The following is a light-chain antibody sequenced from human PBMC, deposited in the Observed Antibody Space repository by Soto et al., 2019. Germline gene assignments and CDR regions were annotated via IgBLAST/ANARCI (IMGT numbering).Light chain of an antibody. Sequence: QSVLTQPPSASGTPGQRGTISCSGSSSNIGSNTVNWYQQLPGTAPKPLIYSNNQRPSGVPDRFSGSKSGTSASLAISGLQSEDEADYYCAAWDDSLNGVVFGGGTKLTVL. CDR3: AAWDDSLNGVV. CDR2: SNN. CDR1: SSNIGSNT. J-gene: IGLJ2*01. V-gene: IGLV1-44*01.